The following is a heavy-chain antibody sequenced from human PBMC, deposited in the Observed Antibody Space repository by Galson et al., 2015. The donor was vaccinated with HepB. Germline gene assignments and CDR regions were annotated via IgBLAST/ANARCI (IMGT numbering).Heavy chain of an antibody. D-gene: IGHD3-22*01. Sequence: SCKASGYTFTSYGISWVRQAPGQGLEWLGWISAYNGNTNYAQKLQGRVTMTTDTSTSTAYMELRSLRSDDTAVYYCARSPPRGRAYDSSGYYDYWGQGTLVTVSS. CDR3: ARSPPRGRAYDSSGYYDY. CDR2: ISAYNGNT. J-gene: IGHJ4*02. V-gene: IGHV1-18*01. CDR1: GYTFTSYG.